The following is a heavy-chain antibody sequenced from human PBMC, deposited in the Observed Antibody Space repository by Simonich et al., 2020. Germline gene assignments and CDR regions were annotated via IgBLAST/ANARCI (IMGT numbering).Heavy chain of an antibody. Sequence: EVQLVESGGGLVKPGGSLRLSCAASGFTFSSYSMNWVRQAPGKGLEGVSTISSSSSYIYYAESVKGRFTISRDNAKNSLYLQMNSLRAEDTAVYYCAREIEAGNAFDIWGQGTMVTVSS. V-gene: IGHV3-21*01. CDR1: GFTFSSYS. J-gene: IGHJ3*02. CDR3: AREIEAGNAFDI. CDR2: ISSSSSYI.